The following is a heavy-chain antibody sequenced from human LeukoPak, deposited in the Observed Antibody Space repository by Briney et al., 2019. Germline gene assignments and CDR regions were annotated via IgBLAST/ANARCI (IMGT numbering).Heavy chain of an antibody. CDR2: ISGSGGST. J-gene: IGHJ4*02. D-gene: IGHD6-13*01. CDR1: GFTFSSYA. Sequence: GGSLRLSCAASGFTFSSYAMSWVRQAPGKGLEWVSPISGSGGSTYYADSVKGRFTISRDNSKNTLYLQMNSLRAEDTAVYYCAKDHRRIAAAGPGIDYWGQGTLVTVSS. V-gene: IGHV3-23*01. CDR3: AKDHRRIAAAGPGIDY.